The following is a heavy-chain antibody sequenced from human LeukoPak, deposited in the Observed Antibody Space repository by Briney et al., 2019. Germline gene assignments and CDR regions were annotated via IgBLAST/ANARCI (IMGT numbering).Heavy chain of an antibody. CDR3: ARVGNGRSWDY. J-gene: IGHJ4*02. D-gene: IGHD2-15*01. CDR2: ISLGSSTM. V-gene: IGHV3-48*02. CDR1: GFTFSSFT. Sequence: GGSLRLSCAASGFTFSSFTMNWARQVPGKGLEWVSYISLGSSTMFYADSVKGRFTISRDNAKNSLYLQMNSLRDDDTAVYYCARVGNGRSWDYWGQGTLVSVSS.